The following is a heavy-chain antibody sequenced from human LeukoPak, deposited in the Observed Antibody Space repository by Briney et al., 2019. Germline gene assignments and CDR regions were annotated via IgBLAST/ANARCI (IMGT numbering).Heavy chain of an antibody. CDR1: GFTFSSYS. V-gene: IGHV3-21*01. Sequence: GGSLRLSCAASGFTFSSYSMNWVRQAPGKGLEWVSSISSSSSYIYYADSVKGRFTISRDNAKNSLYLQMNSLRAEDTAVYYCARGNQLYGMDVWGQGTRSPSP. CDR3: ARGNQLYGMDV. CDR2: ISSSSSYI. D-gene: IGHD1-14*01. J-gene: IGHJ6*02.